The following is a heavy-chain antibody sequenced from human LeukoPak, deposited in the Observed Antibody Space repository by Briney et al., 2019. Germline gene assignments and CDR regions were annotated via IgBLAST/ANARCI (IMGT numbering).Heavy chain of an antibody. CDR2: IYYSGST. D-gene: IGHD3-10*01. J-gene: IGHJ4*02. V-gene: IGHV4-59*12. CDR3: ARDWSIDYYGSGSYSPIYFDY. Sequence: SETLSLTCTVSGGSISSYYWSWIRQPPGKGLEWIGYIYYSGSTNYNPSLKSRVTISVDTSQNQFSLNLSSVTAADTAVYYCARDWSIDYYGSGSYSPIYFDYWGQGTLVTVSS. CDR1: GGSISSYY.